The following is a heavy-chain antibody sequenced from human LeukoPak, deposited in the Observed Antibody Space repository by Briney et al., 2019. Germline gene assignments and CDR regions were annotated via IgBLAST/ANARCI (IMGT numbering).Heavy chain of an antibody. V-gene: IGHV1-18*01. CDR2: ISAYNGNT. CDR3: ARGYSYVPGGEVDY. Sequence: ASVKVSCKASGYTSTSYGISWLRQAPGQGLEWMGWISAYNGNTNYAQKLQGRVTMTTDTSTSTAYMELRSLRSDDTAVYYCARGYSYVPGGEVDYWGQGTLVTVSS. J-gene: IGHJ4*02. D-gene: IGHD5-18*01. CDR1: GYTSTSYG.